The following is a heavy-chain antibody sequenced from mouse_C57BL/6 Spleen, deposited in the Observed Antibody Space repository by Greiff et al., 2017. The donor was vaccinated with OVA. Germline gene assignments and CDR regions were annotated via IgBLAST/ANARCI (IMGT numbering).Heavy chain of an antibody. D-gene: IGHD2-5*01. J-gene: IGHJ1*03. CDR1: GYTFTSYW. CDR3: ARGGYYSNYAGYFDV. V-gene: IGHV1-69*01. Sequence: QVQLQQPGAELVMPGASVKLSCKASGYTFTSYWMHWVKQRPGQGLEWIGEIDPSDSYTNYNQKFKGKSTLTVDKSSSTAYMQLSSLTSEDSAVYYCARGGYYSNYAGYFDVWGTGTTVTVSS. CDR2: IDPSDSYT.